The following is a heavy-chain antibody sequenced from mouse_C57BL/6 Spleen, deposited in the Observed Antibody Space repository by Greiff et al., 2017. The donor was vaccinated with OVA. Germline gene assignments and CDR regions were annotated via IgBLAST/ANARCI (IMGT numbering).Heavy chain of an antibody. CDR2: FYPGSGSI. CDR1: GYTFTEYT. CDR3: ARHEEGLYYFDY. Sequence: QVQLQQSGAELVKPGASVKLSCKASGYTFTEYTIHWVKQRSGQGLEWIGWFYPGSGSIKYNEKFKDTATLTADKSSSTVYMELSRLTSEDSAGYVCARHEEGLYYFDYWGQGTTLTVSS. J-gene: IGHJ2*01. V-gene: IGHV1-62-2*01. D-gene: IGHD3-1*01.